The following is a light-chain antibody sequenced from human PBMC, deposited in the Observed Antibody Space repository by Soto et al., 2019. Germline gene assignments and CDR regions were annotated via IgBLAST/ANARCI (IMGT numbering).Light chain of an antibody. CDR3: QQYGSSPPVT. J-gene: IGKJ5*01. V-gene: IGKV3-20*01. Sequence: EIVLTQSPGTLSLSPGERATLSCRASQSVRSSYLAWYQQKPGQAPRHLIYGASSRATGIPDRFSGSGSGTGFTLTISRLEPEDFAVYYCQQYGSSPPVTFGQGTRLEIK. CDR1: QSVRSSY. CDR2: GAS.